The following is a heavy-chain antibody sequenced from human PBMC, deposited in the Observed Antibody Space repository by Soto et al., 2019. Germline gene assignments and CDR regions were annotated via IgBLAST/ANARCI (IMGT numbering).Heavy chain of an antibody. Sequence: ASVKVSCKASGYTFTSYYMHWVRQAPGQGLEWMGIINPSGGSTSYAKKFQGRVTMTRDTSTSTVYMELSSLRSEDTAVYYCASGVRNDILTGYYDWFDPWGQGTLVTVSS. V-gene: IGHV1-46*01. CDR1: GYTFTSYY. J-gene: IGHJ5*02. CDR3: ASGVRNDILTGYYDWFDP. CDR2: INPSGGST. D-gene: IGHD3-9*01.